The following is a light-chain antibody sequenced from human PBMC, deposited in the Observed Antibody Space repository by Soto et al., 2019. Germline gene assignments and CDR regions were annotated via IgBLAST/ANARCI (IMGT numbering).Light chain of an antibody. V-gene: IGKV1-5*01. CDR3: QKYNSYGWT. Sequence: DIHITRSPSTRSSSVVYIFTITCLASQSISSWLAWYQHKPGKARKLLIYAASSLESGVPSRFSGSGSGTELPLTISSLQPDDFATYYCQKYNSYGWTFGQGTKVDIK. CDR1: QSISSW. CDR2: AAS. J-gene: IGKJ1*01.